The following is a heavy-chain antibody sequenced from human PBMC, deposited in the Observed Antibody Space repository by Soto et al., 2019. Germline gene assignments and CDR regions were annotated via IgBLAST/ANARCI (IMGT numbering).Heavy chain of an antibody. CDR1: GGSISSYY. D-gene: IGHD3-10*02. Sequence: VQLQESGPGLVKPSETLSLTCTVSGGSISSYYWSWIRQPPGKGLEWIGFIFYSGSTSYNPSLKIRVTILIDTSEYQFSLKLNSVTAADTAVYYCASMIGDPVLSFDSWGQGTLVAVSS. CDR2: IFYSGST. V-gene: IGHV4-59*01. J-gene: IGHJ5*01. CDR3: ASMIGDPVLSFDS.